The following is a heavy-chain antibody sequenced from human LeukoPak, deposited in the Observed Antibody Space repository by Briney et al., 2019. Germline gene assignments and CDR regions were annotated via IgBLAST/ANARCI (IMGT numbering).Heavy chain of an antibody. CDR2: IYYSGST. CDR3: ARVGLLEVLWFGEPLGPFDY. Sequence: SETLSLTCTVSGGSISSSSYYWGWLRQPPGTGLEWLGSIYYSGSTYYNPSLKSRVTISVDTSKKQFSLKLSSVTAADTAVYYCARVGLLEVLWFGEPLGPFDYWGQGTLVTVSS. CDR1: GGSISSSSYY. V-gene: IGHV4-39*07. J-gene: IGHJ4*02. D-gene: IGHD3-10*01.